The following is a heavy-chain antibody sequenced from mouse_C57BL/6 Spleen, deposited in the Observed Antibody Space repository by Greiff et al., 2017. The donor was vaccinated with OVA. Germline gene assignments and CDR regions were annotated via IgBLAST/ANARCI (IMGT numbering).Heavy chain of an antibody. Sequence: VQLQQPGAELVKPGASVKLSCKASGYTFTSYWMQWVKQRPGQGLEWIGEIDPSDSYTNYNQKFKGKATLTVDTSSSTAYMQLSSLTSEDSAVYYCASTYAMDYWGQGTTLTVSS. CDR1: GYTFTSYW. CDR3: ASTYAMDY. V-gene: IGHV1-50*01. CDR2: IDPSDSYT. J-gene: IGHJ4*01.